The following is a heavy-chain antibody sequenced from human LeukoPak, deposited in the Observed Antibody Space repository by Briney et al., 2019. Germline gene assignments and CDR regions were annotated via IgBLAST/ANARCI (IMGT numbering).Heavy chain of an antibody. Sequence: GGSLRLSCAASGFTFSSSSMNWVRQAPGKGLEWVSSISSSGSYIYYADSVKGRFTISRDNAKNSLYLQMNSLSSEDTAVYYCARDPVLVVAPNYYYYYGIDVWGQGTTVTVSS. V-gene: IGHV3-21*01. CDR2: ISSSGSYI. J-gene: IGHJ6*02. CDR3: ARDPVLVVAPNYYYYYGIDV. D-gene: IGHD2-15*01. CDR1: GFTFSSSS.